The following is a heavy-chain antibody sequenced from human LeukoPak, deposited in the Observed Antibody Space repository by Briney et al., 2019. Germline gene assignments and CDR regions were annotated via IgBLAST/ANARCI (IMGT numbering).Heavy chain of an antibody. V-gene: IGHV4-34*01. CDR2: INHSGST. CDR1: GGSFSGYY. D-gene: IGHD6-13*01. Sequence: SETLSLTCAVYGGSFSGYYWSWIRPPPGKGLEWIGKINHSGSTNYNPSLKGRVSISVDSSKNQFSLKVSSVTAADTAVYYCARGSDTAAGLYWGQGTLVTVSS. CDR3: ARGSDTAAGLY. J-gene: IGHJ4*02.